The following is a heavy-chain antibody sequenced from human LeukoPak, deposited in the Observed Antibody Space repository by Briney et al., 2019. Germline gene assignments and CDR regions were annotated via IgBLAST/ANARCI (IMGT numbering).Heavy chain of an antibody. CDR1: GGSISSRHYY. V-gene: IGHV4-39*01. D-gene: IGHD2-15*01. CDR3: ARLDGYCSGGSCYSVSFVDP. CDR2: IYYSRSP. J-gene: IGHJ5*02. Sequence: SETLSLTCTVSGGSISSRHYYWGWIRQPPGKGLEWIGSIYYSRSPYYNPSLKSRVTISVDTSKNQFSLKLSSVTAADTAVYYCARLDGYCSGGSCYSVSFVDPWGQGTLVTVSS.